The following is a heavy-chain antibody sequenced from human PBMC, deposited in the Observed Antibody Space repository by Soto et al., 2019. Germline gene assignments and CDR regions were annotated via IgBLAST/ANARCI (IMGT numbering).Heavy chain of an antibody. J-gene: IGHJ5*02. CDR3: AKRGKESTRSFWFDP. CDR2: IYPGDSDT. D-gene: IGHD2-2*01. CDR1: GYSFTSYW. Sequence: GESLKISCKSSGYSFTSYWIAWVRQMPGKGLEWMGIIYPGDSDTRYSPSFQGQVTISVDKSTSTAYLQWSSLKASDTAIYYCAKRGKESTRSFWFDPWGQGTLVTV. V-gene: IGHV5-51*01.